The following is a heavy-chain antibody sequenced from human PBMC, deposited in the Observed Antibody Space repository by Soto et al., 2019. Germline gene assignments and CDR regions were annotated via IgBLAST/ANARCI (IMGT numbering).Heavy chain of an antibody. Sequence: QLQLVQSGPEAKKPGASVKVSCKASGYTFATSTISWLRQAPGQGPEWMGWIKAYSGNTNYAQKPLGRFTMTTDTSTSTAYMELRSLTNYDTAIYYCAIADYGDDDYWGQGTLVTVSS. V-gene: IGHV1-18*01. D-gene: IGHD4-17*01. CDR1: GYTFATST. CDR3: AIADYGDDDY. J-gene: IGHJ4*02. CDR2: IKAYSGNT.